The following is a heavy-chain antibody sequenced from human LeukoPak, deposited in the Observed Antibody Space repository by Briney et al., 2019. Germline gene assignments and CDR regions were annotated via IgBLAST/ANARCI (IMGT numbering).Heavy chain of an antibody. Sequence: WASVKVSCKASGGTFSSYAISWVRQAPGQGLEWMGGIIPIFGTANYAQKFQGRVTITADRSTSTAYMALSSLRSEDTAVYYCATYRSTWSPRFEYFQHWGQGTLVTVSS. CDR2: IIPIFGTA. V-gene: IGHV1-69*06. CDR1: GGTFSSYA. D-gene: IGHD6-13*01. J-gene: IGHJ1*01. CDR3: ATYRSTWSPRFEYFQH.